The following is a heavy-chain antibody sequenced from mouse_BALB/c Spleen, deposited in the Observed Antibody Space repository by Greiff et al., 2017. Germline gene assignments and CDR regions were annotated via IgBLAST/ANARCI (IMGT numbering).Heavy chain of an antibody. CDR2: ISDGGSYT. V-gene: IGHV5-4*02. CDR3: ARDRGYPRYFDV. D-gene: IGHD3-2*02. Sequence: EVKLMESGGGLVKPGGSLKLSCAASGFTFSDYYMYWVRQTPEKRLEWVATISDGGSYTYYPDSVKGRFTISRDNAKNNLYLQMSSLKSEDTAMYYCARDRGYPRYFDVWGAGTTVTVSS. CDR1: GFTFSDYY. J-gene: IGHJ1*01.